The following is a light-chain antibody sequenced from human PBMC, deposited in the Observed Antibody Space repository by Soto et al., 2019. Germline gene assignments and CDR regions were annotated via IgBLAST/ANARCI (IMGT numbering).Light chain of an antibody. CDR1: SSKIGAGYD. V-gene: IGLV1-40*01. CDR2: GNS. CDR3: QSYDSRLSGSVV. Sequence: QSVLTQPPSVSGAPGQRVTISCTGSSSKIGAGYDVHWYQQLPGTAPKLLIYGNSNRPSGVPDRFSGSKSGTSASLAITGLQAEDEADYYCQSYDSRLSGSVVFGGGTKLTVL. J-gene: IGLJ2*01.